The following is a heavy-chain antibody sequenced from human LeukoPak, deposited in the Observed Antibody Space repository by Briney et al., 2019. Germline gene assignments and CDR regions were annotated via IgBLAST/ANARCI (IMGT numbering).Heavy chain of an antibody. J-gene: IGHJ4*02. CDR1: GFTFTDYG. D-gene: IGHD3-10*01. CDR2: VQYDGSNK. Sequence: GGSLRLSCAASGFTFTDYGIHWIRQAPGKGLEWVAFVQYDGSNKYYADSVKGRFIISRDNSKDMLYLQMNSLSAEDTAVYYCAKDANFGSGSYYRGDSWGQGTLVTVSS. V-gene: IGHV3-30*02. CDR3: AKDANFGSGSYYRGDS.